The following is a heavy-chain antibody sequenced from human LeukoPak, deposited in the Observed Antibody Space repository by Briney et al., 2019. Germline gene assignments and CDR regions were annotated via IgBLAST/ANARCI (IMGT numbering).Heavy chain of an antibody. V-gene: IGHV4-31*03. CDR2: IYYSGST. J-gene: IGHJ2*01. CDR1: GGSISSSGYY. CDR3: ARGAGNFDL. D-gene: IGHD3-10*01. Sequence: SETLSLTCTVSGGSISSSGYYWSWIRGHPGKDLEWIGYIYYSGSTYYNPSLKSRVTISVDTSKNQFSLKLTSVTAADTAVYYCARGAGNFDLWGRGTLVTVSS.